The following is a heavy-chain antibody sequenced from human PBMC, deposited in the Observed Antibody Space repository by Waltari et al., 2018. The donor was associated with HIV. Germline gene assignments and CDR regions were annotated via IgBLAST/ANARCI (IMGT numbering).Heavy chain of an antibody. Sequence: QDQLVQSGTEVKKPGDSLRVSCNASGYAFSGSFIHWVRQAPGQGLEWMGLLNPKSGDTGYAQRFRGRVTLTGDTSVNTAYLDLTGLRLDDTATYFCHRPWDNEHWASDIWGQGTLVIVSS. CDR2: LNPKSGDT. V-gene: IGHV1-2*06. CDR1: GYAFSGSF. J-gene: IGHJ4*01. CDR3: HRPWDNEHWASDI. D-gene: IGHD7-27*01.